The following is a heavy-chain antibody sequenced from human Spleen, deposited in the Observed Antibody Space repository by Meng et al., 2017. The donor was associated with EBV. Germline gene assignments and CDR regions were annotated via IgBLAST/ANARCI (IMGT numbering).Heavy chain of an antibody. V-gene: IGHV4-34*01. D-gene: IGHD6-6*01. Sequence: QVQLKQWGAGLLKPSETLSLTCAVYGGSVSGFYWIWIRQSPEKGLEWIGESNHSGSTTYNPSLKSRVTISVDTSKDQFSLRLTSVTAADTAIYYCARGRTVARSPWSDPWGQGTLVTVSS. CDR3: ARGRTVARSPWSDP. CDR2: SNHSGST. CDR1: GGSVSGFY. J-gene: IGHJ5*02.